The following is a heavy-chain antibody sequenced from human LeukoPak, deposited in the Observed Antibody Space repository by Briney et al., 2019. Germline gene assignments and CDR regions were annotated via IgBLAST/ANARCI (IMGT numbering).Heavy chain of an antibody. CDR1: GFTFGSYG. CDR2: ISYDGSNK. D-gene: IGHD6-19*01. CDR3: ARPAQGYSSGWYEAFDI. J-gene: IGHJ3*02. V-gene: IGHV3-30*03. Sequence: PGGSLRLSCAASGFTFGSYGMHWVRQAPGKGLEWVAVISYDGSNKYYADSVKGRFTISRDNSKNTLYLQMNSLRAEDTAVYYCARPAQGYSSGWYEAFDIWGQGTMVTVSS.